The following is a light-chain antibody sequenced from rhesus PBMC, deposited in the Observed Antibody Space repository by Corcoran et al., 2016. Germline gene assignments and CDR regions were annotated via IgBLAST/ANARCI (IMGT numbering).Light chain of an antibody. CDR1: QGISNW. Sequence: DIQMTQSPSSLSASVGDRVTITCRASQGISNWLTWYQQRPGEAPKLLIYKATSLQSGVPSRCSGSGSWTDFTLTISSLQSEDFATYYCQQYDSAPYSFGRGTKVEIK. J-gene: IGKJ2*01. V-gene: IGKV1-21*01. CDR3: QQYDSAPYS. CDR2: KAT.